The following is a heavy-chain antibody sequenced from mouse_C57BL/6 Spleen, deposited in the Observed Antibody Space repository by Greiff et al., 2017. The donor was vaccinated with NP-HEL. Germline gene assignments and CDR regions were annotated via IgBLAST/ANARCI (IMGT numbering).Heavy chain of an antibody. Sequence: VQLKQPGAELVRPGSSVKLSCKASGYTFTSYWMDWVKLRPGQGLEWIGNIYPSDSETHYNQKFKDKATLTVDKSSSPAYMQLSSLTSEDSAVYYCARGITTVVASYYYAMDYWGQGTSVTVSS. CDR3: ARGITTVVASYYYAMDY. J-gene: IGHJ4*01. V-gene: IGHV1-61*01. CDR1: GYTFTSYW. CDR2: IYPSDSET. D-gene: IGHD1-1*01.